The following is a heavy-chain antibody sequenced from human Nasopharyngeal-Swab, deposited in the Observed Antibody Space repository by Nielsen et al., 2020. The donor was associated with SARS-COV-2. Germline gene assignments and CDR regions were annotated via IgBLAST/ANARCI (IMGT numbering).Heavy chain of an antibody. V-gene: IGHV4-34*01. D-gene: IGHD2-2*01. CDR1: GGSFSAYY. CDR2: INHSGGT. Sequence: GSLRLSCAVSGGSFSAYYWGWIRQPPGKGLEWIGEINHSGGTNYNPSLKSRVTISVDTSKNQFSLKLSSVTAADTAVYYCARGLSGIVPAPILGLGPYCSYYYMDVWGKGTTVTVSS. J-gene: IGHJ6*03. CDR3: ARGLSGIVPAPILGLGPYCSYYYMDV.